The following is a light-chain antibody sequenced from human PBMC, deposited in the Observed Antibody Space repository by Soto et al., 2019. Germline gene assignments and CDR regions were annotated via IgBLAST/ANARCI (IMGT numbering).Light chain of an antibody. CDR1: QSISSSY. CDR3: QPYDWFTPT. V-gene: IGKV3-20*01. Sequence: EIVLTQSPGTLSLSPGERATLSCRASQSISSSYLAWYQQRSGQAPRLLIYSVSSRANGVPDRFSGSGSGKDFTPTISKLEPEEFSVYYCQPYDWFTPTFRQRTKVEIK. CDR2: SVS. J-gene: IGKJ1*01.